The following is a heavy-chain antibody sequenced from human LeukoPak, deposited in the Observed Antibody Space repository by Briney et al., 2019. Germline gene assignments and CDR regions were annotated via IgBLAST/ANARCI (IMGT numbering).Heavy chain of an antibody. Sequence: PGGSLRLSCAASGLTVSTNYMAWVRQAPGKGLEWVSVIYSDGRTKYADSVEGRVTISRDNPTNTVYLQMNSLRTEDTAVYFCASGGHSHANWGQGTLVTVSS. CDR2: IYSDGRT. J-gene: IGHJ4*02. V-gene: IGHV3-66*01. CDR3: ASGGHSHAN. D-gene: IGHD4-23*01. CDR1: GLTVSTNY.